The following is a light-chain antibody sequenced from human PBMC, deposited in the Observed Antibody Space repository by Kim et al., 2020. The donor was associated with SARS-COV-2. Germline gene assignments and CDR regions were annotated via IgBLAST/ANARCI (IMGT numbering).Light chain of an antibody. V-gene: IGKV1-33*01. J-gene: IGKJ2*01. CDR2: DAS. CDR1: LDIRNY. CDR3: QQYDNPPFT. Sequence: DIQMTQSPSSLSPSVGDRVTITCQASLDIRNYLNWYQQKPGKAPKLLIYDASNLEAGVPSRFSGSGAGSHFTFTISSLQPEDIATYYCQQYDNPPFTFGQGTKLEI.